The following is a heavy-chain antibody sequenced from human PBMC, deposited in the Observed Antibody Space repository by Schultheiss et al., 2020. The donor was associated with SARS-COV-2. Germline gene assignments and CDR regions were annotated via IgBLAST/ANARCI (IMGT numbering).Heavy chain of an antibody. Sequence: GGSLRLSCAASGFTFSSYWMHWVRQVPGKGLVWVSRVNPDGNNTNYADSVKGRFTISRDNSKNTLYLKMNSLRAEDTAVYYCAKDLLSTWDYWGQGTLVTVSS. CDR2: VNPDGNNT. CDR1: GFTFSSYW. CDR3: AKDLLSTWDY. D-gene: IGHD3-16*01. J-gene: IGHJ4*02. V-gene: IGHV3-74*01.